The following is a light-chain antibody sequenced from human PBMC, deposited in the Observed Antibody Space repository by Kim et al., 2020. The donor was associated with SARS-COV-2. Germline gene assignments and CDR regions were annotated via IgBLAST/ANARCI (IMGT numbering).Light chain of an antibody. CDR3: QTWGTGIDWV. CDR1: SGHSSYA. CDR2: LNSDGSH. V-gene: IGLV4-69*01. Sequence: QLVLTQSPSASASLGASVKLTCTLRSGHSSYAIAWHQQQPEKGPRYLMKLNSDGSHTKGDGIPDRFSGSSSGAGRYLTISSLQSEDEADYYCQTWGTGIDWVFGGGTKLTVL. J-gene: IGLJ3*02.